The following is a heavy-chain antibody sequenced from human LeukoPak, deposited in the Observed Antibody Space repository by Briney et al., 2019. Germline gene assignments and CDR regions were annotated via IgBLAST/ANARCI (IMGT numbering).Heavy chain of an antibody. J-gene: IGHJ4*02. CDR1: GLTLDDFA. V-gene: IGHV3-43*02. D-gene: IGHD2-21*01. CDR3: AKALPGVVIAILD. CDR2: ISGAGGST. Sequence: GRSLRLPCVASGLTLDDFALLWVRHAPAKGLEWVSLISGAGGSTYHADSVKGRGTISRDNSKNSLYLQMNSLRTEDTALYYCAKALPGVVIAILDLGQGTLVTVSS.